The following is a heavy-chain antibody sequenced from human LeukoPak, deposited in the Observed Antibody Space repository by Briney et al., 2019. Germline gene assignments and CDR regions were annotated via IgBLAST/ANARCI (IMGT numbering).Heavy chain of an antibody. Sequence: SETLSLTCTVSGGSISSFYWNWIRQPPGKGLEWIGNIYYTGSTNYNPSLKSRLSISVDTSKNQFSLKLSSVTAADTAVYYCARAVPNFGFYYGMDVWGQGTTVTVSS. CDR3: ARAVPNFGFYYGMDV. J-gene: IGHJ6*02. CDR2: IYYTGST. CDR1: GGSISSFY. V-gene: IGHV4-59*01. D-gene: IGHD1-1*01.